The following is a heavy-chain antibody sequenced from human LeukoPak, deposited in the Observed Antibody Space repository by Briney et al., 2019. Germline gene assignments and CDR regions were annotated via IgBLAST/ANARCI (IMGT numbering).Heavy chain of an antibody. V-gene: IGHV1-8*01. Sequence: ASVKVSCKASGYTFTSYDINWVRQATGQGLEWMGWMNPNSGNTGYAQKFQGRVTMTRNTSISTAYMELSSLRSEDTAVYYCASNYDILTGYYNNGNDAFDIWGQGTMVTVSS. J-gene: IGHJ3*02. D-gene: IGHD3-9*01. CDR1: GYTFTSYD. CDR2: MNPNSGNT. CDR3: ASNYDILTGYYNNGNDAFDI.